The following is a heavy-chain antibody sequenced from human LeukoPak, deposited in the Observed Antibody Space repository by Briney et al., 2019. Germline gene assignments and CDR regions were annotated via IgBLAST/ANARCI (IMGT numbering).Heavy chain of an antibody. V-gene: IGHV3-21*01. J-gene: IGHJ4*02. D-gene: IGHD3-22*01. Sequence: PGRSLRLSCAASGFTVSSSYMSWVRQAPGKGLEWVSSISSSSSYIYYADSVKGRFTISRDNAKNSLYLQMNSLRAEDTAVYYCARDSSGGPITMIVVAPFDYWGQGTLVTVSS. CDR2: ISSSSSYI. CDR1: GFTVSSSY. CDR3: ARDSSGGPITMIVVAPFDY.